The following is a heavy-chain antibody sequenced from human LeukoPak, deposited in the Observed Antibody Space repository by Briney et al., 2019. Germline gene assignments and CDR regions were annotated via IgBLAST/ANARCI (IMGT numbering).Heavy chain of an antibody. CDR1: GGSVSTIGYS. J-gene: IGHJ4*02. CDR2: IYQSGST. CDR3: ARTYDILTGPMGY. Sequence: SQTLSLTCGVSGGSVSTIGYSWSWIRQPPGKGLEWIGYIYQSGSTSYNPSLQSRVTISVDTSKNQFSLKLSSVTAADTAVYYCARTYDILTGPMGYWGQGTLVTVSS. D-gene: IGHD3-9*01. V-gene: IGHV4-30-2*01.